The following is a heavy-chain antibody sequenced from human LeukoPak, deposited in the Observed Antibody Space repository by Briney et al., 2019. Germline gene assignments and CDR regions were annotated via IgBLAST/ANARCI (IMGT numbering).Heavy chain of an antibody. D-gene: IGHD3-16*01. Sequence: GGSLRLSCAGTGFTFNYYEMKWVRQAPGKGLEWVAYISSSGGLIYYADSVKGRFTISRDNAKNSLYLQMNSLRAEDTAVYYCARSSMIPIGFFDSWGQGTLVTVSS. J-gene: IGHJ4*02. CDR2: ISSSGGLI. CDR3: ARSSMIPIGFFDS. CDR1: GFTFNYYE. V-gene: IGHV3-48*03.